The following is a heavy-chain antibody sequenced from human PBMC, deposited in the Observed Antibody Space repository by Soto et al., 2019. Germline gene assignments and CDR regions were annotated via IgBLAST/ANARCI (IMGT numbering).Heavy chain of an antibody. CDR3: ARVSDY. Sequence: QVLLQQWGAGRLKPSETLSLTCAVYGGSFFDYSWGWIRQSPGTGLEWIGEFSHSGSANYNPSLQSRVTISVDTPKNQFSLKLYSVTAADAAVYYCARVSDYWSQGTLVTVSS. CDR2: FSHSGSA. J-gene: IGHJ4*02. CDR1: GGSFFDYS. V-gene: IGHV4-34*01.